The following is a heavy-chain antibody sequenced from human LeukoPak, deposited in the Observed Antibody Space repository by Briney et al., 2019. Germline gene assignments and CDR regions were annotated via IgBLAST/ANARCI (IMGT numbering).Heavy chain of an antibody. CDR2: IHTSGDT. V-gene: IGHV3-53*01. CDR1: GLTGSHNY. CDR3: IVFGDSNH. J-gene: IGHJ5*02. D-gene: IGHD4-17*01. Sequence: GGSLRLSCAASGLTGSHNYVSWVRQAPGKGLEWVSAIHTSGDTCYADSVKGRFTISRDTSKNTLYLQINSLRVEDTAVYYCIVFGDSNHWGQGTLVTASS.